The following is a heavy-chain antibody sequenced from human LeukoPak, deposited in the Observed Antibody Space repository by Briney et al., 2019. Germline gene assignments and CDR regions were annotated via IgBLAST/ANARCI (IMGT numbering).Heavy chain of an antibody. CDR3: ARDSDIGYSYGSEFDY. J-gene: IGHJ4*02. D-gene: IGHD5-18*01. CDR1: GFTFSSYS. Sequence: GGSLRLSCAASGFTFSSYSMNWVRQAPGKGLEWVSSISSSSSYIYYADSVKGRFTISRDNAKNSLYLQMNSLGAEDTVVYYCARDSDIGYSYGSEFDYWGQGTLVTVSS. V-gene: IGHV3-21*01. CDR2: ISSSSSYI.